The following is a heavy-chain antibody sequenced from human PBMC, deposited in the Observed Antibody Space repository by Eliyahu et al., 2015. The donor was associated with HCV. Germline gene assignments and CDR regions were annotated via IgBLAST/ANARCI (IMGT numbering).Heavy chain of an antibody. V-gene: IGHV3-66*01. CDR2: IYSGGST. D-gene: IGHD6-13*01. J-gene: IGHJ6*03. CDR1: GFTVXXXY. Sequence: EVQLVESGGGLVQPGGSLRLSCAASGFTVXXXYMSWVRQAPGKGLEWVSVIYSGGSTYYADSVKGRFTISRDNSKNTLYLQMNSLRAEDTAVYYCARDSSPIAPYYYYYMDVWGKGTTVTVSS. CDR3: ARDSSPIAPYYYYYMDV.